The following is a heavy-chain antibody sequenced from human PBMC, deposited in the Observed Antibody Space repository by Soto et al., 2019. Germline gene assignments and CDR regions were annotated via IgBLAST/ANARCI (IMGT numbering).Heavy chain of an antibody. J-gene: IGHJ3*02. Sequence: AAVKVSCKASGCTFSSYAISWVRQAPGQGLEWMGGIIPIFGTANYAQKFQGRVTITADESTSTAYMELSSLRSEDTAVYYCARVGAYCTNGVCYTAGAFDIWGQGTMVTVSS. CDR1: GCTFSSYA. V-gene: IGHV1-69*13. CDR3: ARVGAYCTNGVCYTAGAFDI. CDR2: IIPIFGTA. D-gene: IGHD2-8*01.